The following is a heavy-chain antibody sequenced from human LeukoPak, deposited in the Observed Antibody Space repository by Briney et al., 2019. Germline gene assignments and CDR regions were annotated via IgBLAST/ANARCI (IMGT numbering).Heavy chain of an antibody. Sequence: GASVKVSCKASGGTFSSYAISWVRQAPGQGLEWMGGIIPIFGTANYAQKLQGRVTMTTDTSTSTAYMELRSLRSDDTAVYYCARFRRGGNRLAGPNPYYFDYWGQGTLVTVSS. CDR1: GGTFSSYA. CDR3: ARFRRGGNRLAGPNPYYFDY. J-gene: IGHJ4*02. D-gene: IGHD4-23*01. V-gene: IGHV1-69*05. CDR2: IIPIFGTA.